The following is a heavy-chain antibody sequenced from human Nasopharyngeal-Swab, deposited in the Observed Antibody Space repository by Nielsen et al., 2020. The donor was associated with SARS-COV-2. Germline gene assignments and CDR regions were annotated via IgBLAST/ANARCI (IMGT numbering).Heavy chain of an antibody. D-gene: IGHD5-18*01. CDR2: INPSGGST. CDR3: TIGGNSYGYGYYYGMDV. J-gene: IGHJ6*02. Sequence: ASVKVSCKASGYTFTSYYMHWVRQAPGQGLEWMGIINPSGGSTSYAQKFQGRVTMTRDTSTSTVYMELSSLRSEDTAVYYCTIGGNSYGYGYYYGMDVWGQGTTVTASS. V-gene: IGHV1-46*01. CDR1: GYTFTSYY.